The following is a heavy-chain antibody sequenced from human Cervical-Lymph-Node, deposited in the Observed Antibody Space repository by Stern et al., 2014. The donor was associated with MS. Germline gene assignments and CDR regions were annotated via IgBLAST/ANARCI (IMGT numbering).Heavy chain of an antibody. Sequence: SGPMLVKPTETLTLTCTVSGFSLTNPKMGVSWIRQPPGKALEWLAHIFSNDAKSYSTSLKSRLIISKDTSKSQVVLTMTNMDPVDTATYYCARSYTSSWYRQGYYFDYWGQGTLVTVSS. V-gene: IGHV2-26*01. D-gene: IGHD6-13*01. CDR3: ARSYTSSWYRQGYYFDY. CDR2: IFSNDAK. CDR1: GFSLTNPKMG. J-gene: IGHJ4*02.